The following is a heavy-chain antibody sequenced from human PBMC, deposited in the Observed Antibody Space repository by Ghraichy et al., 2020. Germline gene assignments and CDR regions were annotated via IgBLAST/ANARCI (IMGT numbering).Heavy chain of an antibody. V-gene: IGHV3-30*02. J-gene: IGHJ6*02. CDR2: IRYDGSNK. CDR3: AKDFEDCSGGDCYYYYYGMDV. CDR1: GFTFSSYG. D-gene: IGHD2-21*02. Sequence: GGSLRLSCAASGFTFSSYGMHWVRQAPGKGLEWVAFIRYDGSNKYYADSVKGRFTISRDNSKNTLYLQMNSLRAEDTAVYYCAKDFEDCSGGDCYYYYYGMDVWGQGTTVTVSS.